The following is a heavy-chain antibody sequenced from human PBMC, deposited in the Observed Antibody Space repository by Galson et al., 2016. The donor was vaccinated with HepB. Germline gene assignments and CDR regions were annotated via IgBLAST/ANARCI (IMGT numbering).Heavy chain of an antibody. V-gene: IGHV4-39*01. D-gene: IGHD1-1*01. CDR1: VGSIRNSAYY. CDR3: ARRAINWKFDY. J-gene: IGHJ4*02. Sequence: SETLSLTCSVAVGSIRNSAYYWAWIRQSPGKGLEWVGAIDYSGKTYYSLSLKSRAKISLQTSNNQFFLNLTSVTAADTAVYYCARRAINWKFDYWGQGTLATVSS. CDR2: IDYSGKT.